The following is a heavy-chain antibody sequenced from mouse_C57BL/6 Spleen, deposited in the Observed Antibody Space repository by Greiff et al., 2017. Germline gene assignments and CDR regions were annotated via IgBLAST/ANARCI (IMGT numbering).Heavy chain of an antibody. CDR3: ARSDGFYFDY. V-gene: IGHV1-64*01. J-gene: IGHJ2*01. D-gene: IGHD2-3*01. CDR2: IHPNSGST. Sequence: QVQLKQPGAELVKPGASVKLSCKASGYTFTSYWMHWVKQRPGQGLEWIGMIHPNSGSTNYTEKFKSKATLTVDKSSSTAYMQLSSLTSEDSAVYYCARSDGFYFDYWGQGTTLTVSS. CDR1: GYTFTSYW.